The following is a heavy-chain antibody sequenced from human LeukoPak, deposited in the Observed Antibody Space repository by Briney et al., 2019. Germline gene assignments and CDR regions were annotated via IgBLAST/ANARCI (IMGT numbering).Heavy chain of an antibody. V-gene: IGHV3-23*01. Sequence: GGSLRLSCAASGFTFSSYAITWVPQAPGKGLVWVSEISGSGDKTYYADSVKGRFTISRHNSKNSLYLQMNSLRAQDTAVYYCAKVGQPWSIWSYFDYWGQGTLVTVSS. CDR3: AKVGQPWSIWSYFDY. CDR2: ISGSGDKT. CDR1: GFTFSSYA. D-gene: IGHD3-3*01. J-gene: IGHJ4*02.